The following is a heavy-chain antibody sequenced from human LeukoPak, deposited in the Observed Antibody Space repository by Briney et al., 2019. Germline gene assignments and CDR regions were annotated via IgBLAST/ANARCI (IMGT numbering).Heavy chain of an antibody. CDR1: GGSISSSSYY. J-gene: IGHJ4*02. D-gene: IGHD6-6*01. CDR2: IYHSGST. Sequence: SETLSLTCTVTGGSISSSSYYWGWIRQPPGKGLEWIGSIYHSGSTYYNPSLKSRVTISVDTSKNQFSLKLSSVTAADTAVYYCARRPYSSSSYYFDYWGQGTLVTVSS. V-gene: IGHV4-39*07. CDR3: ARRPYSSSSYYFDY.